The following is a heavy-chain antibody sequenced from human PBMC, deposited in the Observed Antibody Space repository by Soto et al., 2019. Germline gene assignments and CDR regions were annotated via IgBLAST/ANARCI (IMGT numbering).Heavy chain of an antibody. V-gene: IGHV4-39*01. Sequence: SETLSLTCTVSGGSISSYYWSWIRQPPGKGLEWIGSIYRSGTTNYNPSLESRVTISVDTSENQFSLMLTSVTAADTAVYYCARPRDGNYLSYWGRGTLVTVSS. D-gene: IGHD1-7*01. CDR2: IYRSGTT. CDR1: GGSISSYY. J-gene: IGHJ4*02. CDR3: ARPRDGNYLSY.